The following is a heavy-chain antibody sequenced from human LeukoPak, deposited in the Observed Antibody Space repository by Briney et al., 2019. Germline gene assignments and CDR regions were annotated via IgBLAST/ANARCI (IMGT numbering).Heavy chain of an antibody. D-gene: IGHD3-22*01. CDR1: GFTFSSYS. Sequence: GGSLRLSCAASGFTFSSYSMNWVRQAPGKGLEWVAVISYDGSNKYYADSVKGRFTISRDNSKNTLYLQMNSLRAEDTAVYYCAKDLVLLGAYYYDTIGYSTYWGQGTLVTVSS. CDR2: ISYDGSNK. CDR3: AKDLVLLGAYYYDTIGYSTY. J-gene: IGHJ4*02. V-gene: IGHV3-30*18.